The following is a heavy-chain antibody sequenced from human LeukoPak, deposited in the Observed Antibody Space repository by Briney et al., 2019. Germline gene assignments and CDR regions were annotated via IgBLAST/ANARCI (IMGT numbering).Heavy chain of an antibody. CDR3: ARGPTLTMAARLSGYYYYMDV. CDR2: IYTTGTT. J-gene: IGHJ6*03. V-gene: IGHV4-61*09. Sequence: SETLSLTCTLSGGSISSGNYYWNWIRQPAGKGLEWVGHIYTTGTTSYNPSLKSRVTISVDTSKNQFSLKLSSVTAADTAVYYCARGPTLTMAARLSGYYYYMDVWGKGTTVTVSS. CDR1: GGSISSGNYY. D-gene: IGHD6-6*01.